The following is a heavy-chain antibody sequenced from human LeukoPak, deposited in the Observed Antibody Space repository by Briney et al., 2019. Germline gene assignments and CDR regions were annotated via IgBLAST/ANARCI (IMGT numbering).Heavy chain of an antibody. CDR3: ARRYSSGWYFFDY. CDR1: GGTFSSYA. CDR2: IIPIFGTA. Sequence: SVKVTCKASGGTFSSYAISWVRQAPGQGLEWMGGIIPIFGTANYAQKFQGRVTMTRNTSISTAYMELSSLRSEDTAVYYCARRYSSGWYFFDYWGQGTLVTVSS. J-gene: IGHJ4*02. V-gene: IGHV1-69*05. D-gene: IGHD6-19*01.